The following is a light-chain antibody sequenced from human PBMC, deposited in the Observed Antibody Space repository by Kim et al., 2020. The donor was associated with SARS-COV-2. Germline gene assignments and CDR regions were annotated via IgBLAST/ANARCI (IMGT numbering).Light chain of an antibody. CDR1: SSNIGAGYD. V-gene: IGLV1-40*01. Sequence: QSALTQPASVSGAPGQRVTISCTGTSSNIGAGYDVHWYQQLPGTAPKLLIYDNSNRPSGVPDRFSGSKSGTSASLAITGLQAEDEADYYCQSYDSSLSGYDFGTGTKV. CDR2: DNS. J-gene: IGLJ1*01. CDR3: QSYDSSLSGYD.